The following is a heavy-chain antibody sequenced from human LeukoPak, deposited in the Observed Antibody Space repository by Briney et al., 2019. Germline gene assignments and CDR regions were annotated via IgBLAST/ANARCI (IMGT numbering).Heavy chain of an antibody. D-gene: IGHD6-19*01. CDR3: ATKQWLAPPPDS. J-gene: IGHJ4*02. CDR2: INTDGTVT. Sequence: PGGSLRLSRAASGFTFSKYLMLWVRQAPGKGLESVSRINTDGTVTTYADSVKGRFTVSRDNADNTMFLQMNSVRDEDTAVYYCATKQWLAPPPDSWGQGTPVTVSS. CDR1: GFTFSKYL. V-gene: IGHV3-74*01.